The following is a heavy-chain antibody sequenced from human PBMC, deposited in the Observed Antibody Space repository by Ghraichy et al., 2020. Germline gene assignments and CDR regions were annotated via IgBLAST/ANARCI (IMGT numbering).Heavy chain of an antibody. D-gene: IGHD6-25*01. Sequence: GGSLRLSYDGSGFSFSITALTWVRQAPGKGLEWVSAINGRGSYTYYADSVKGRFTISRDNSKSTLFLQMNSLTAGDTAVYFCAKVASSTAGWDSFDYWGQGTLVTVSS. CDR3: AKVASSTAGWDSFDY. V-gene: IGHV3-23*01. CDR1: GFSFSITA. CDR2: INGRGSYT. J-gene: IGHJ4*02.